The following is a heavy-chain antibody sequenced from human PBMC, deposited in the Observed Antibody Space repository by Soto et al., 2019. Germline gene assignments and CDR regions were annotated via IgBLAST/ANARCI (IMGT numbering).Heavy chain of an antibody. CDR1: GFTFDDYA. V-gene: IGHV3-9*01. Sequence: EVQLVESGGGLVQPGRSLRLSCAASGFTFDDYAMHWVRQGPGKGMEGVSSISWNSGNLGYADSVKGRFTISSDNATTSLYLQMNSLRGEDTAVYYCAKGASTTVFAFNDYWGQGTLVTVSS. CDR3: AKGASTTVFAFNDY. J-gene: IGHJ4*02. D-gene: IGHD4-17*01. CDR2: ISWNSGNL.